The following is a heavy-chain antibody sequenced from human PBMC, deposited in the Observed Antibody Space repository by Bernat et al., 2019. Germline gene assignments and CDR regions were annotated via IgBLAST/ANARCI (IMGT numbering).Heavy chain of an antibody. J-gene: IGHJ6*02. CDR1: GFTFSSYS. Sequence: EVQLVESGGGLVKPGGSLRLSCAASGFTFSSYSMNWVRQAPGKGLEWVSSISSSSSYIYYADSVKGRFTISRDNAKNSLYLRLNSLRAEDTAVYYCASGFPYYYYGMDVWGQGTTVTVSS. V-gene: IGHV3-21*01. CDR3: ASGFPYYYYGMDV. D-gene: IGHD2-21*01. CDR2: ISSSSSYI.